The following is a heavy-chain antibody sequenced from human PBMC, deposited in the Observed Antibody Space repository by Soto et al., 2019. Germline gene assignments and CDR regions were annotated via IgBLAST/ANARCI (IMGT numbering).Heavy chain of an antibody. V-gene: IGHV3-9*01. D-gene: IGHD1-20*01. J-gene: IGHJ3*02. CDR3: AKDYRAITGYDAFDI. Sequence: VQLVESGGGLVQPGRSLRLSCAASGFTFDDYAMHWVRQAPGKGLEWVSGISWNSGSIGYADSVKGRFTISRDNAKNSLYLQMNSLRAEDTALYYCAKDYRAITGYDAFDIWGQGTMVTVSS. CDR1: GFTFDDYA. CDR2: ISWNSGSI.